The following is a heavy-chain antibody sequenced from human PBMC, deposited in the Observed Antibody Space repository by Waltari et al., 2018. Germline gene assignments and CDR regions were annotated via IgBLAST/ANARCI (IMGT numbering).Heavy chain of an antibody. V-gene: IGHV3-7*01. J-gene: IGHJ4*02. D-gene: IGHD3-10*01. CDR1: GFTFRSHW. CDR3: ARALPGEITVYDY. Sequence: EVQLVESGGGLVQPGGSLRLSCVASGFTFRSHWMSWVRRAAERVVEWVTEKKQDGTQQDYVDYVKGPSTVPEDNHRNSLVLQMNSLRAEDTAVYYCARALPGEITVYDYWAQGALVTVSS. CDR2: KKQDGTQQ.